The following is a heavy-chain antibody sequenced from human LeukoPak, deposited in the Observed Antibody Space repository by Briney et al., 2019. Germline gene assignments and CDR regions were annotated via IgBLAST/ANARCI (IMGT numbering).Heavy chain of an antibody. V-gene: IGHV4-34*01. CDR1: GGSFSGYY. J-gene: IGHJ4*02. CDR2: INHSGST. CDR3: ARLRYDSSGFDY. D-gene: IGHD3-22*01. Sequence: SETLSLTCAVYGGSFSGYYWGWIRQPPGKGLEWIGEINHSGSTNYNPSLKSRVTISVDTSKNQFSLKLSSVTAADTAVYYCARLRYDSSGFDYWGQGTLVTVSS.